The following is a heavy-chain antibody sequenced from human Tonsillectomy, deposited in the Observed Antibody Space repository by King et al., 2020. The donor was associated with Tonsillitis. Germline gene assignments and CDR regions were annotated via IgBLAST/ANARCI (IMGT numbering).Heavy chain of an antibody. D-gene: IGHD3-22*01. Sequence: QLVQSGAEVKKPGASVKVSCKASGYTFTGYYMHWVRQAPGQGLEWMGWINPNSGGTNYAQKFQGGVTITRDTSISPAYMERSRLRSDETAVYYVARGTYYYDSSGVLHDAFDIWGQGTMVTVSS. CDR3: ARGTYYYDSSGVLHDAFDI. V-gene: IGHV1-2*02. CDR2: INPNSGGT. J-gene: IGHJ3*02. CDR1: GYTFTGYY.